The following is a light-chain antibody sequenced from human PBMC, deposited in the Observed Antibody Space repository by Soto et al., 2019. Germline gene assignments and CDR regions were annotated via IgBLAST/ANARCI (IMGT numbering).Light chain of an antibody. J-gene: IGKJ4*01. CDR3: QQRSDWPLT. CDR1: QSVSSSY. Sequence: DIVFPKSPGTRPLSLGERATLSCRASQSVSSSYLAWYQQKPGQAPRLLIYGASSRATGIPDRFTGMGSGIDFTVSISSLGSEDLAVYFCQQRSDWPLTFGGGTKVDIK. V-gene: IGKV3D-20*02. CDR2: GAS.